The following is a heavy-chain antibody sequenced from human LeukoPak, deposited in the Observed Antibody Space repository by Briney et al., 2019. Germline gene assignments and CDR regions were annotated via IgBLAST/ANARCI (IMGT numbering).Heavy chain of an antibody. CDR3: AKDPTTLFGYFDYFDY. J-gene: IGHJ4*02. CDR1: GFTFSSYA. V-gene: IGHV3-23*01. CDR2: ISGSGGST. D-gene: IGHD3-9*01. Sequence: GGSLRLSCAASGFTFSSYAMSWVRQAPGKGLEWVSAISGSGGSTYYADSVKGRFTISRDNSKNTQYLQMNSLRAEDTAVYYCAKDPTTLFGYFDYFDYWGQGTLVTVSS.